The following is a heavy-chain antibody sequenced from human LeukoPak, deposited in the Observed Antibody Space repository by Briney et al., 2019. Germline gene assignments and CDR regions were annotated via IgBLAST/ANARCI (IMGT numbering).Heavy chain of an antibody. J-gene: IGHJ3*01. CDR1: GFTFNTAW. CDR2: IYSDGSDK. V-gene: IGHV3-74*01. CDR3: ATDSGHAFSF. Sequence: GGSLRLPCAASGFTFNTAWMHWVRQAPGKGLVWVSRIYSDGSDKTYADSVKGRFTISRDNAKNKLYLQMNSLRAEDSAVYYCATDSGHAFSFWGQGTKVTVSS. D-gene: IGHD3-10*01.